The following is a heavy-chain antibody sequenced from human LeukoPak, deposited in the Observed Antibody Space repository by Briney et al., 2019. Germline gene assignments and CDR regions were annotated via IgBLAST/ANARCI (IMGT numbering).Heavy chain of an antibody. Sequence: GASVKVSCKVSGYIFTSYGISWVRQAPGQGLEWMGWISGYKGNTNYAQKFQGRVTMTTETSTSTAYMELRSLRSDGTAVYFCAREDSSGWYYFDYWGQGTLVTVSS. J-gene: IGHJ4*02. CDR1: GYIFTSYG. CDR2: ISGYKGNT. CDR3: AREDSSGWYYFDY. D-gene: IGHD6-19*01. V-gene: IGHV1-18*04.